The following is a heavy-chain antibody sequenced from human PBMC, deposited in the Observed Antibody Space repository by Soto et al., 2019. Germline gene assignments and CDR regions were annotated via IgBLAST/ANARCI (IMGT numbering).Heavy chain of an antibody. CDR1: GYTFTSYG. D-gene: IGHD3-3*01. CDR3: AVYYGPNSYADRSYFDY. Sequence: ASVKVSCKASGYTFTSYGISWVRQAPGQGLEWMGWISAYNGNTNYAQKLQGRVTMTTDTSTSTAYMELGSLRSDDTAVYYCAVYYGPNSYADRSYFDYWGQGTLVTVSS. CDR2: ISAYNGNT. V-gene: IGHV1-18*01. J-gene: IGHJ4*02.